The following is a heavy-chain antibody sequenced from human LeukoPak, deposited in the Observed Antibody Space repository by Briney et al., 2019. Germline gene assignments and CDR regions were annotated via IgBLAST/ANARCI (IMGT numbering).Heavy chain of an antibody. J-gene: IGHJ4*02. Sequence: PGGSLRLSCTASGFSFSNSAMTWVRQAPGKGLEWVSSIGGGGSSYYAGSVKGRFTISRDNSKNTVYLQMNNLRAEDTAIFYCVKGVTMVRGSWEFDYWGQGTLVTVSS. CDR2: IGGGGSS. CDR1: GFSFSNSA. D-gene: IGHD3-10*01. V-gene: IGHV3-23*01. CDR3: VKGVTMVRGSWEFDY.